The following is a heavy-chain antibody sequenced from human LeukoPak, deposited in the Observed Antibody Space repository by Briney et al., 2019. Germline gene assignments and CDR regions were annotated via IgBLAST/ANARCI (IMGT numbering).Heavy chain of an antibody. Sequence: GGSLRLSCVASGFTFSNYWIPWVRQAPGKGLVWVSRINPAGDYRNYADSVKGRFTISRDNAKNTVYLQMNSLRAEDTALFYCVRDWDHFDFDSWGQGTLVTVSS. CDR1: GFTFSNYW. D-gene: IGHD1-26*01. V-gene: IGHV3-74*01. J-gene: IGHJ5*01. CDR2: INPAGDYR. CDR3: VRDWDHFDFDS.